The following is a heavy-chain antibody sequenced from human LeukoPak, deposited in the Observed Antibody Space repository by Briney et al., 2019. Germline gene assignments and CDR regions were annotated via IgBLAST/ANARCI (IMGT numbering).Heavy chain of an antibody. CDR3: ARASGEIVLMVYAYYFDY. CDR2: IYHSGST. CDR1: GGSISSGGYY. D-gene: IGHD2-8*01. V-gene: IGHV4-30-2*01. Sequence: SQTLSLTCTVSGGSISSGGYYWSWIRQPPGKGLEWIGYIYHSGSTYYNPSLKSRVTISVDRSKNQFSLKLSSVTAADTAVYYCARASGEIVLMVYAYYFDYWGQGTLVTVSS. J-gene: IGHJ4*02.